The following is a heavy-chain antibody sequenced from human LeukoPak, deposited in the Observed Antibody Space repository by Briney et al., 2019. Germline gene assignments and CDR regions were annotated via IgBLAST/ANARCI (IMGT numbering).Heavy chain of an antibody. CDR2: INGDDSST. Sequence: PGGSLRLSCAASEFTFSSFWMHWVRQAPGEGLVWVSSINGDDSSTSDADSVKGRFTISRDNAKNTLYLQMNSLRAEDTAVHYCAGSRVNAFDIWGQGTMVTVSS. D-gene: IGHD2-21*01. J-gene: IGHJ3*02. V-gene: IGHV3-74*01. CDR3: AGSRVNAFDI. CDR1: EFTFSSFW.